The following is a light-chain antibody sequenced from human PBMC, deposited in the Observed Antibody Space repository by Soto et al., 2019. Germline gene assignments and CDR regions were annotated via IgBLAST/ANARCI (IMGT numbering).Light chain of an antibody. CDR2: EVS. CDR1: SSDVGGYNY. CDR3: ISYTGSSTSYV. V-gene: IGLV2-14*01. J-gene: IGLJ1*01. Sequence: QSVLTQPASVSGSPGQSITISCTGTSSDVGGYNYVSWYQQHPGKAPKLMIYEVSNRPSGVSNRFSGPKSGNTASLTISGLQAEDEADYYCISYTGSSTSYVFGSGTKVTVL.